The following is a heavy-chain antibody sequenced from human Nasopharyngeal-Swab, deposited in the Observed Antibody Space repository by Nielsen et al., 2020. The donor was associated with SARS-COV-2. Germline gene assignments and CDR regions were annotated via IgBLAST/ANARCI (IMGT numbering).Heavy chain of an antibody. J-gene: IGHJ5*02. V-gene: IGHV4-39*01. CDR1: GGSISGSSYY. CDR2: IYYSGST. Sequence: SETLSLTCTVSGGSISGSSYYWGWIGQPPGKGLEWIGSIYYSGSTYYNPSLKSRVTISVDTSKNQFSLKLSSVTAADTAVYYCASQPSNWFDPWGQGTLVTVSS. CDR3: ASQPSNWFDP.